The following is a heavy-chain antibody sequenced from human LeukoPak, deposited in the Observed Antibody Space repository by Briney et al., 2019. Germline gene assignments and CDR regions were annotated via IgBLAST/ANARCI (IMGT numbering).Heavy chain of an antibody. CDR3: VRGSSSFYDSSGYSYYFDN. CDR2: ISYDGRTK. V-gene: IGHV3-30*04. J-gene: IGHJ4*02. D-gene: IGHD3-22*01. Sequence: GGSLRLSCAASGFTSNSYAIHWVRQAPGKGLEWVTIISYDGRTKYYADCVKGRFIISRDNSKNTLYLQMDSLRPEDTAVYYCVRGSSSFYDSSGYSYYFDNWGQGTLVTVSS. CDR1: GFTSNSYA.